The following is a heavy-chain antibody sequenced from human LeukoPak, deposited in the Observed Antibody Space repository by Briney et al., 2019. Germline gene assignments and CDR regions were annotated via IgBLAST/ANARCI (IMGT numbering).Heavy chain of an antibody. J-gene: IGHJ4*02. V-gene: IGHV3-53*01. Sequence: GGSLRLSCAASGFTVGNNYMTWVRQGPGKGLEWVSVIYSGGNTYYADSVKGRFTISRDNSKNTLYLQMNSMRAVDKAVYYCARVVSGKFYVYYLDYWGQGTLVTVSS. CDR2: IYSGGNT. CDR1: GFTVGNNY. CDR3: ARVVSGKFYVYYLDY. D-gene: IGHD1-26*01.